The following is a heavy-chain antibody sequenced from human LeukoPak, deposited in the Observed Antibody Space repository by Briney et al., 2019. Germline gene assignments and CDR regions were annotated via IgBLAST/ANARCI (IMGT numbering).Heavy chain of an antibody. CDR1: GFTFSSYA. CDR3: ARDGTYYDVLTGYPRGIFDY. Sequence: PGRSLRLSCAASGFTFSSYAMHWVRQAPGKGLEWVAVISYDGSNKYYADSVKGRFTISRDNSKNTLYLQMNSLRAEDTAVYYCARDGTYYDVLTGYPRGIFDYWGQGTLVTVSS. V-gene: IGHV3-30*01. CDR2: ISYDGSNK. D-gene: IGHD3-9*01. J-gene: IGHJ4*02.